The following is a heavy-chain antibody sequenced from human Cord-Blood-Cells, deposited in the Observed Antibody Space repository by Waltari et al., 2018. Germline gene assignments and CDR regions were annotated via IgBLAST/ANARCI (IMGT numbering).Heavy chain of an antibody. V-gene: IGHV4-31*03. CDR2: IYYSGST. CDR3: ARDDSSSWYYFDY. CDR1: GGSISSGCYY. J-gene: IGHJ4*02. Sequence: QVQLQESGPGLVKPSPTLSLTCTVSGGSISSGCYYWSWIRQHPGKGLEWIGYIYYSGSTYYNPSLKSRVTISVDTSKNQFSLKLSSVTAADTAVYYCARDDSSSWYYFDYWGQGTLVTVSS. D-gene: IGHD6-13*01.